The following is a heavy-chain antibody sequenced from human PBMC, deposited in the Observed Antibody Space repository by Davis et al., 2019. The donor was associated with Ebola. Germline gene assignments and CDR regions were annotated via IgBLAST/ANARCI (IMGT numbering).Heavy chain of an antibody. Sequence: ASVKVSCKASGYTFTSYDINWVRQATGQGLEWMGWMNPNSGNTGYAQKFQGRVTITRNTSISTAYMELTSLRSEDTAVYYCARENSGWYPYYEYNWFDPWGQGTLVTVSS. D-gene: IGHD6-19*01. CDR3: ARENSGWYPYYEYNWFDP. J-gene: IGHJ5*02. V-gene: IGHV1-8*01. CDR1: GYTFTSYD. CDR2: MNPNSGNT.